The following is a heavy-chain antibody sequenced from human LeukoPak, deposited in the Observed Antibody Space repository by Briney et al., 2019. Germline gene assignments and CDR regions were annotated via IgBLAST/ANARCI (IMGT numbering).Heavy chain of an antibody. V-gene: IGHV3-23*01. J-gene: IGHJ4*02. CDR3: AKEKLRYYDY. CDR2: ISGSGGTT. Sequence: GGSLRLSCEASGFTLSTYVMSWVRQAPGKGLECVSSISGSGGTTYYADSVKGRFTISRDNSKNTVYLQMSSLTVEDTAIYYCAKEKLRYYDYWGQGALVTVSS. D-gene: IGHD3-16*01. CDR1: GFTLSTYV.